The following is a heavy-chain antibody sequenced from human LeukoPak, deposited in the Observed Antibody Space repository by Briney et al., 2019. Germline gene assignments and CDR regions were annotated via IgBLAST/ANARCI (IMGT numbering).Heavy chain of an antibody. J-gene: IGHJ4*02. V-gene: IGHV1-2*02. CDR1: GYTFTGYY. Sequence: ASVKVSCKASGYTFTGYYIHWVRQAPGQGLEWMGWINPNSGGTNYAQKFQGRVTMTRDTSISTAYMELSRLRSDDTAVYYCASAIRAARTYYFDYWGQGTLVTVSS. D-gene: IGHD6-6*01. CDR3: ASAIRAARTYYFDY. CDR2: INPNSGGT.